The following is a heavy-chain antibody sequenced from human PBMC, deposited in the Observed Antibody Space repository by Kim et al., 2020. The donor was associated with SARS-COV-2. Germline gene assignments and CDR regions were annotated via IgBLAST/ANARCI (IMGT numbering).Heavy chain of an antibody. CDR1: GFTFSSYA. CDR3: AKHSWARIVGATPYYYYGMDV. J-gene: IGHJ6*02. D-gene: IGHD1-26*01. V-gene: IGHV3-23*01. Sequence: GGSLRLSCAASGFTFSSYAMSWVRQAPGKGLEWVSAISGSGGSTYYADSVKGRFTISRDNSKNTLYLQMNSLRAEDTAVYYCAKHSWARIVGATPYYYYGMDVWGQGTTVTVSS. CDR2: ISGSGGST.